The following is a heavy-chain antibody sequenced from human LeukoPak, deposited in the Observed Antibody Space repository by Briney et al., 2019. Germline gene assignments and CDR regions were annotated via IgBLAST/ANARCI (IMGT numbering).Heavy chain of an antibody. V-gene: IGHV3-23*01. D-gene: IGHD1-26*01. J-gene: IGHJ4*02. CDR3: AKYGPQDSGSSHFDY. CDR2: IRDSGSST. CDR1: GFTFSSYW. Sequence: GGSLRLSCAASGFTFSSYWMHWVRQAPGKGLEWVSAIRDSGSSTHYADSVKGRFTTSRDNSKNTLFLQMNSLRAEDTAIYYCAKYGPQDSGSSHFDYWGQGALVTVSS.